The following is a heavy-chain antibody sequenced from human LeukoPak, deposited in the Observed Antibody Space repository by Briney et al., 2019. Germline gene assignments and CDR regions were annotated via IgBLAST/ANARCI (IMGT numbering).Heavy chain of an antibody. CDR1: GFTFSSYA. Sequence: GSLRLSCAASGFTFSSYAMSWVRQAPGKGLEWVSGISGSGDNTYYADSVKGRFTISRDNSKNTLYLQMNSLRAEDTAVYYCARVLYDSSGYERIDYWGQGTLVTVSS. V-gene: IGHV3-23*01. CDR2: ISGSGDNT. D-gene: IGHD3-22*01. J-gene: IGHJ4*02. CDR3: ARVLYDSSGYERIDY.